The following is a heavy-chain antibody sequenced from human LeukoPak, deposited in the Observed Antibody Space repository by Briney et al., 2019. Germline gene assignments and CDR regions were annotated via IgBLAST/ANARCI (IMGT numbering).Heavy chain of an antibody. D-gene: IGHD6-19*01. CDR2: IYSDGSGT. CDR1: GFTFSSYW. J-gene: IGHJ4*02. V-gene: IGHV3-74*01. CDR3: ARVCGSGCNDQ. Sequence: PGGSLRLSCAGSGFTFSSYWMHWVRKAPGEGLVWVSRIYSDGSGTSYADSVKGRFTISRDNAKNTLYLQMGSLRAEDRAKYYCARVCGSGCNDQWGQGTRVTVSS.